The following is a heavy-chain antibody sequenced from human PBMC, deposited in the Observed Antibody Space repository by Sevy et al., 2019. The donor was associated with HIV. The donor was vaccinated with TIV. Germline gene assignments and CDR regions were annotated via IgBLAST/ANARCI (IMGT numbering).Heavy chain of an antibody. CDR2: INQDGSAK. CDR1: GFTFSSHW. Sequence: GGSLTLSCAASGFTFSSHWMSWVRQAPGKGLEWVANINQDGSAKYYVDSVKGRFTISRDNAKNSLSLQMNSLRAEDTAVYYCARDTGGIGMDVWGQGTTVTVSS. D-gene: IGHD6-13*01. J-gene: IGHJ6*02. CDR3: ARDTGGIGMDV. V-gene: IGHV3-7*01.